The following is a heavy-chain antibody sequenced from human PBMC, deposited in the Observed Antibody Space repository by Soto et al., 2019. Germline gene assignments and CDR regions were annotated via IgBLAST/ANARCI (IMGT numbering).Heavy chain of an antibody. V-gene: IGHV1-69*12. D-gene: IGHD6-13*01. CDR1: GGTFSSYA. J-gene: IGHJ4*02. Sequence: QVQLVQSGAEVKKPGSSVKVSCKASGGTFSSYAISWVRQAPGQGLEWMGGIIPSFGTANYAQKFQGRVRITADESTSTSYMALSSLRSEDTAVYYCARSRDSSSWSDYWGQGTLVTVSS. CDR3: ARSRDSSSWSDY. CDR2: IIPSFGTA.